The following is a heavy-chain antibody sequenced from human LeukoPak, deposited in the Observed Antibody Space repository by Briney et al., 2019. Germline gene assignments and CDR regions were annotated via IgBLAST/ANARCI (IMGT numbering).Heavy chain of an antibody. CDR3: ARDLPSGGGYYYYYGMDV. J-gene: IGHJ6*02. Sequence: GGSLRLSCAASGFTFSDYYMSWIRQAPGKGLEWVSYISCSGSTIYYADSVKGRFTISRDNAKNSLYLQMNSLRAEDTAVYYCARDLPSGGGYYYYYGMDVWGQGTTVTVSS. CDR2: ISCSGSTI. CDR1: GFTFSDYY. V-gene: IGHV3-11*01. D-gene: IGHD1-14*01.